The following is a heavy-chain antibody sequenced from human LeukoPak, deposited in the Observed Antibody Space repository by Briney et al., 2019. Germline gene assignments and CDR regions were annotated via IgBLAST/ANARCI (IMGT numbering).Heavy chain of an antibody. CDR3: ARVSYGYGYYFDY. D-gene: IGHD5-18*01. Sequence: PSETLSLTCAVYGGSFSGYYWSCIRQTPGKGLEWIGEINHSGSTNYNPSLKSRVTISVDTSKNQFSLKLSSVTAADTAVYYCARVSYGYGYYFDYWGQGSLVTVSS. CDR2: INHSGST. J-gene: IGHJ4*02. V-gene: IGHV4-34*01. CDR1: GGSFSGYY.